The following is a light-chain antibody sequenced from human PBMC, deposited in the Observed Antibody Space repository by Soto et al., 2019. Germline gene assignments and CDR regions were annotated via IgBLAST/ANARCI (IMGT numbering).Light chain of an antibody. CDR2: DAS. CDR3: QQRSTWLYT. J-gene: IGKJ2*01. CDR1: QDVSIF. Sequence: EILLAQSPATLSWSPGERATLSCKASQDVSIFLAWYQQKPGQAPRLLIHDASNRATGVPARFSGSGSGRDFTLTITSLEPEDFAVYYCQQRSTWLYTFGQGTKLEV. V-gene: IGKV3-11*02.